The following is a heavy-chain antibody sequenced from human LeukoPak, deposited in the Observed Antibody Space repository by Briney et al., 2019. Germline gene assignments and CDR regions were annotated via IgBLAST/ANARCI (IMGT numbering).Heavy chain of an antibody. CDR3: ARQRDYNCSFGY. V-gene: IGHV3-48*03. CDR1: GFTFSSFE. CDR2: ISGSGETI. D-gene: IGHD1-20*01. Sequence: GGSLRLSCAASGFTFSSFEMNWVRQTPGKGLEWVSFISGSGETIYYADSVKGRFTISRDNAKNSLFLQMNSLRPEDTGVYYCARQRDYNCSFGYWGRGTLVTVSS. J-gene: IGHJ4*02.